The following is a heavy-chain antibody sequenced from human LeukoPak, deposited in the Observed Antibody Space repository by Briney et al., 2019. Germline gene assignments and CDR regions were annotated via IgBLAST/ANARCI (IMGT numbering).Heavy chain of an antibody. D-gene: IGHD6-19*01. CDR3: ARYKSSGSSLGGFDP. CDR1: GYTFTRYS. Sequence: ASVKVSCKASGYTFTRYSMHWVRQAPGQRLEWMGWINVGNGDTKYSQKLQGRVTISRDTSANTAYMELSSLSSEDTAVYYCARYKSSGSSLGGFDPWGQGTLVTVSS. V-gene: IGHV1-3*01. J-gene: IGHJ5*02. CDR2: INVGNGDT.